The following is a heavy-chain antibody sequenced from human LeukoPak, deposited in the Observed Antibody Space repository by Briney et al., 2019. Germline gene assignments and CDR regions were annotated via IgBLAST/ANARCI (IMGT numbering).Heavy chain of an antibody. Sequence: QPGGSLRLSCEASGFTFGSHAMYWVRQAPGKGLEWVAGIFGSGGSPHYADPVKGRFTISRDNSRNTVYLQINSLRAEDTAVYYCGKTTVGYSSGQKPAWPVDYWSQGTLVTVSS. CDR3: GKTTVGYSSGQKPAWPVDY. J-gene: IGHJ4*02. CDR2: IFGSGGSP. D-gene: IGHD5-18*01. V-gene: IGHV3-23*01. CDR1: GFTFGSHA.